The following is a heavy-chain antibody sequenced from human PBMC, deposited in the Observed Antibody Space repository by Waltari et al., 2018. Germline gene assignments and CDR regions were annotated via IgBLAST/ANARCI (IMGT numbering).Heavy chain of an antibody. Sequence: QVQLQESGPGLVKPSETLSLTCAVSGYSISSCYYWGWIRQPPGKGLEWIGSIYHSGSTYYNPSLKSRVTISVDTSKNQFSLKLSSVTAADTAVYYCARHFGAYYFDYWGQGTLVTVSS. J-gene: IGHJ4*02. CDR2: IYHSGST. CDR1: GYSISSCYY. V-gene: IGHV4-38-2*01. CDR3: ARHFGAYYFDY. D-gene: IGHD3-3*01.